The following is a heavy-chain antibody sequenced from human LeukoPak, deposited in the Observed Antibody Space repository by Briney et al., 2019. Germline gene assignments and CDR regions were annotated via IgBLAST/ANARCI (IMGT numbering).Heavy chain of an antibody. V-gene: IGHV4-61*09. CDR1: GGSISGGSYY. J-gene: IGHJ4*02. CDR2: IFTSGST. D-gene: IGHD2-2*01. Sequence: SETLSLTCTVSGGSISGGSYYYSWIRRTAGKGLEWIGHIFTSGSTNYNPSFKSRVTISVATSNNQFSLRLTSVTAADTAVYFCARNRYCSSTNCPLDYWGQGTLVTVSS. CDR3: ARNRYCSSTNCPLDY.